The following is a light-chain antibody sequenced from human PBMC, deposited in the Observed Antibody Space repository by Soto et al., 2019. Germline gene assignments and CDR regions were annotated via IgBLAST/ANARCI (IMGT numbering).Light chain of an antibody. CDR1: QSVSNY. V-gene: IGKV3-20*01. J-gene: IGKJ5*01. CDR3: QQYVTTPIT. CDR2: GAS. Sequence: EIVLTQSPATLSLSPGERATLSCRASQSVSNYLAWYQQKPGQAPRLLIYGASSRATGIPDRISGSGSGTDFTLTISRLEPADFAVYYCQQYVTTPITFGQGTRLEIK.